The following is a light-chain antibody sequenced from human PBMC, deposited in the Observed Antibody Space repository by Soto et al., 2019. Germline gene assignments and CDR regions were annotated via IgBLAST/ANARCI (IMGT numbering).Light chain of an antibody. V-gene: IGLV2-14*03. CDR2: DVS. J-gene: IGLJ3*02. CDR1: SSDVGGYNF. CDR3: SSYTTTSTVV. Sequence: QSALTQPASVSGSPGQSMTISCTGTSSDVGGYNFVSWYQQHPGRAPNLMLYDVSNRPSGVSDRFSGSKSGNTASLTISGLQAGDEADYYCSSYTTTSTVVFGGGTKLTVL.